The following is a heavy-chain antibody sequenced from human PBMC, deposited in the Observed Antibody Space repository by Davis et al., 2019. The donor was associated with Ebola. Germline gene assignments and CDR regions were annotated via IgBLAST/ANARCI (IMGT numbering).Heavy chain of an antibody. CDR1: GDSVSINRGA. J-gene: IGHJ6*02. CDR3: VRGWGRSGLDV. V-gene: IGHV6-1*01. Sequence: HSQTLSLTCAISGDSVSINRGAWNWIRQSPSRGLEWLGRTYYSSKWNNDYAVFVKSRISINPDTSKNQLSLQLNSVTPEDAAVYYCVRGWGRSGLDVWGQGTTVTVSS. CDR2: TYYSSKWNN. D-gene: IGHD3-16*01.